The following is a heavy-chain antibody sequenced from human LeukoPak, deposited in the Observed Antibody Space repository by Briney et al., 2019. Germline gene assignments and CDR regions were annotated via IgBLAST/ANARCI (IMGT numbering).Heavy chain of an antibody. D-gene: IGHD2-8*01. CDR2: INPNSGGT. J-gene: IGHJ4*02. CDR3: ARGGGSNRIVLMVYAIPGSYYFDY. V-gene: IGHV1-2*02. CDR1: GYTFTGYY. Sequence: ASVKVSCKASGYTFTGYYMHWVRQAPGQGLEWTGWINPNSGGTNYAQKFQGRVTMTRDTSISTAYMELSRLRSDDTAVYYCARGGGSNRIVLMVYAIPGSYYFDYWGQGTLVTVSS.